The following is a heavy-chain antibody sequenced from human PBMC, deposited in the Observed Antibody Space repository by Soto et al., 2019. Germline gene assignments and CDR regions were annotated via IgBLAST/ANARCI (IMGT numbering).Heavy chain of an antibody. Sequence: WGSLRLSCAASGFTFSSYAMSWVRQAPGKGLEWVSAISGSGGSTYYADSVKGRFTISRDNSKNTLYLQMNSLRAEDTAVYYCARFQEWLSDAFDIWGQGTMVNVSS. CDR3: ARFQEWLSDAFDI. D-gene: IGHD6-19*01. CDR2: ISGSGGST. J-gene: IGHJ3*02. V-gene: IGHV3-23*01. CDR1: GFTFSSYA.